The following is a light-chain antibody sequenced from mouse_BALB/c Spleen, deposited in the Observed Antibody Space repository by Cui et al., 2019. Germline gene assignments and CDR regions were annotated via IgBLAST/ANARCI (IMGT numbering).Light chain of an antibody. V-gene: IGKV17-127*01. Sequence: TPTTQSPVSLSVATGEKVTIRGRTGTDSVDDMHWYQQKSGEPPKLLISEGNTLRSGVPSRFSSSGYGTDFVFTIENTVSEDAADYYCLQSDSMPLTFGAGTKLELK. CDR1: TDSVDD. J-gene: IGKJ5*01. CDR2: EGN. CDR3: LQSDSMPLT.